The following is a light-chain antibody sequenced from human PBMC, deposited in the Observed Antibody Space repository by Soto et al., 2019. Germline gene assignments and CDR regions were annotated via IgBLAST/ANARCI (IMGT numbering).Light chain of an antibody. Sequence: DIQMTQSPSALSASVGDRFTITCRASQSISSYLSWYQQKPGKAPQLLIYAASTLQSGVPSRFSGSGSGTDFTLTIRGLQPEDFATYFCQQSYSIVWTFGQGTKVDIK. J-gene: IGKJ1*01. V-gene: IGKV1-39*01. CDR3: QQSYSIVWT. CDR2: AAS. CDR1: QSISSY.